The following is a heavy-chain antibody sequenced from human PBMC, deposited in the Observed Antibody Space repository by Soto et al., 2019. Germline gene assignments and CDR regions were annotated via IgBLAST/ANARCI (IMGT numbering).Heavy chain of an antibody. CDR2: ISAYNGNT. J-gene: IGHJ4*02. Sequence: ASVKVSCKASGYTFTSYGSSWVRQAPGQGLEWMRWISAYNGNTNYAQKLQGRVTMTTDTSTSTAYMELRSLRFDDTAVYYCARDLHGDPYYWGQGTLVTVSS. V-gene: IGHV1-18*01. CDR3: ARDLHGDPYY. D-gene: IGHD4-17*01. CDR1: GYTFTSYG.